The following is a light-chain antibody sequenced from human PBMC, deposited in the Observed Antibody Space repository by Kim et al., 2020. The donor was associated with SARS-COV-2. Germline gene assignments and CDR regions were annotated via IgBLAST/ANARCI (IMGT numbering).Light chain of an antibody. CDR1: SLRSYY. J-gene: IGLJ2*01. CDR2: GKN. CDR3: NSRDSSGQRVV. V-gene: IGLV3-19*01. Sequence: ALGQTVRITCQGDSLRSYYASWYQQKPGQAPVLVIYGKNNRPSGIPDRFSGSSSGNTASLTITGAQAEDEADYYCNSRDSSGQRVVFGGGTQLTVL.